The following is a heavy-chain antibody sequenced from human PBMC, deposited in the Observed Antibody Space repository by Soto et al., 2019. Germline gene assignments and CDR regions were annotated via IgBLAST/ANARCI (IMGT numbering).Heavy chain of an antibody. V-gene: IGHV1-2*02. CDR1: GYTFTGYY. CDR2: ITPNSGDI. CDR3: ARPRGGATRDFDY. Sequence: QVQLVQSGAEVKKPGASVKVSCKASGYTFTGYYIHWVRQAPGQGLEWMGWITPNSGDINYAQKFQGRVTMTRDSSINTAYMELSSLRSDDTAGYYCARPRGGATRDFDYWGQGTLVTVSS. D-gene: IGHD3-10*01. J-gene: IGHJ4*02.